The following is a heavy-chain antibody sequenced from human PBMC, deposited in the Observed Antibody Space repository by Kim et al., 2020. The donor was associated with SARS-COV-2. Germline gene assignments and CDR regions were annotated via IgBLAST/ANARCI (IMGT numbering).Heavy chain of an antibody. J-gene: IGHJ3*02. CDR1: GGSIRSGSYY. CDR3: AREGSGYDKGFDI. CDR2: MYNTGGT. V-gene: IGHV4-61*02. Sequence: SETLSLTCTVSGGSIRSGSYYWSWIRQPAGKGLEWIGLMYNTGGTNYNPSLKSRVTILVDMSKNQLSLTLSSVTAADTAVYYCAREGSGYDKGFDIWGQGTMVTVSS. D-gene: IGHD5-12*01.